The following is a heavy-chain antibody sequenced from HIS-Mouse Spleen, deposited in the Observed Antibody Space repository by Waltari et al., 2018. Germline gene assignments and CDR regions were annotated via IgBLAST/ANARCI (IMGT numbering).Heavy chain of an antibody. J-gene: IGHJ3*02. D-gene: IGHD1-26*01. CDR2: INHSGST. CDR1: GGSFSGYY. CDR3: ARGPRIVGATHDAFDI. V-gene: IGHV4-34*01. Sequence: QVQLQQWGAGLLKPSETLSLTCAVYGGSFSGYYWSWFRQPPGKGLAWIGEINHSGSTNYNPSLKSRVTISVDTSKNQFSLKLSSVTAADTAVYYCARGPRIVGATHDAFDIWGQGTMVTVSS.